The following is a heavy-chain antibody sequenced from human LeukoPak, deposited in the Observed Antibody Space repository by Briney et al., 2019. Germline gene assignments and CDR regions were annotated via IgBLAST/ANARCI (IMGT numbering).Heavy chain of an antibody. V-gene: IGHV3-30-3*01. D-gene: IGHD3-22*01. Sequence: GGSLRLSCAASGFTFSSYAMHWVRQAPGKGLEWVAVISYDGSNKYYADSVKGRFTISRDNSKNTLYLQMNSLRAEDTAVYYCARERRYYDSSGCPDYWGQGTLVTVSS. CDR2: ISYDGSNK. CDR1: GFTFSSYA. J-gene: IGHJ4*02. CDR3: ARERRYYDSSGCPDY.